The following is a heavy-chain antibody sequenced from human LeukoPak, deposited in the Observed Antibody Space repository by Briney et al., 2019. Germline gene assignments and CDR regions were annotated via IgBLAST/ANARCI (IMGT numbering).Heavy chain of an antibody. CDR1: GFTFSSYG. D-gene: IGHD3-10*01. J-gene: IGHJ4*02. CDR2: ISYDGSNK. V-gene: IGHV3-30*18. Sequence: LPGGSLRLSCAASGFTFSSYGMHWVRQAPGKGLEWVAVISYDGSNKYYADSVKGRFTISRDNSKNTLYLQMNSLRAEDTAVYYCAKALRVMVRGPTIDYWGQGTLVTVSS. CDR3: AKALRVMVRGPTIDY.